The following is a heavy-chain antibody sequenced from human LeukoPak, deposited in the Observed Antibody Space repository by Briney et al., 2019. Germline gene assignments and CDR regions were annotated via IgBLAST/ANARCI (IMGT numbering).Heavy chain of an antibody. J-gene: IGHJ4*02. D-gene: IGHD4-17*01. CDR3: TRGGLGTVTTPIPY. Sequence: SETLSLTCTVSGGSISSGDYYWSWIRQPPGKGLEWIGYIYYSRSTYYNPSLKSRVTISVDTSKNQFSLKLSSVTAADTAVYYCTRGGLGTVTTPIPYWGQGTLVTVSS. CDR2: IYYSRST. CDR1: GGSISSGDYY. V-gene: IGHV4-30-4*01.